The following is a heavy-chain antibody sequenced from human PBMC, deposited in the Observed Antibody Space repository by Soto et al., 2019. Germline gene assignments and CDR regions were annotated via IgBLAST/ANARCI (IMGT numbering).Heavy chain of an antibody. CDR1: GYTLTELS. CDR2: FDPEDGET. Sequence: ASVKVSCKVSGYTLTELSMHWVRQAPGKGLEWMGGFDPEDGETIYAQKFQGRVTMTEDTSTDTAYMELRSLRSEDTAVYYCATFDLLRYCSSTSCYASYFDYWGQGTLVTVSS. CDR3: ATFDLLRYCSSTSCYASYFDY. V-gene: IGHV1-24*01. D-gene: IGHD2-2*01. J-gene: IGHJ4*02.